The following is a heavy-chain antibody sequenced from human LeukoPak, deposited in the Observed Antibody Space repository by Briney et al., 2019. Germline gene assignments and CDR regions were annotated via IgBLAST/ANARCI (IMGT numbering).Heavy chain of an antibody. CDR3: ARAVAGTHWFDP. D-gene: IGHD6-19*01. J-gene: IGHJ5*02. Sequence: GGSLRPSCAASGFTLSNYDMHWVRQATGKGLEWVSGIDIPGNTYYPDSVKGRFTMSRESAENSLYPQMNSLRAGDTAVYYCARAVAGTHWFDPWGQGTLVIVSS. V-gene: IGHV3-13*01. CDR2: IDIPGNT. CDR1: GFTLSNYD.